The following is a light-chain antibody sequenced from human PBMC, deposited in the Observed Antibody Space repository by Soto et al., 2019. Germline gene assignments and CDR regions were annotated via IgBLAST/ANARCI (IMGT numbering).Light chain of an antibody. J-gene: IGKJ4*01. CDR1: QSVSSY. CDR2: DAS. CDR3: QQRSNWPST. Sequence: DIVLTQSPATLSLSPGERAALSCRARQSVSSYLAWYQQKPGQAPGLLIYDASKRAPGIPVRFSGSGSGTDFTLTISSLEPEDFAVYYCQQRSNWPSTFGGGTKVEVK. V-gene: IGKV3-11*01.